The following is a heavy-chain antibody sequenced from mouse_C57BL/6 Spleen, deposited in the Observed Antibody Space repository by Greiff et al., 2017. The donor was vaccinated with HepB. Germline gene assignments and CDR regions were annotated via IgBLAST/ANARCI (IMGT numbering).Heavy chain of an antibody. CDR3: TIYYYGSSPMDY. J-gene: IGHJ4*01. Sequence: EVKLMESGGGLVQPGGSMKLSCVASGFTFSNYWMNWVRQSPEKGLEWVAQIRLKSDNYATHYAESVKGRFTISRDDSKSSVYLQMNNLRAEDTGIYYCTIYYYGSSPMDYWGQGTSVTVSS. CDR2: IRLKSDNYAT. V-gene: IGHV6-3*01. D-gene: IGHD1-1*01. CDR1: GFTFSNYW.